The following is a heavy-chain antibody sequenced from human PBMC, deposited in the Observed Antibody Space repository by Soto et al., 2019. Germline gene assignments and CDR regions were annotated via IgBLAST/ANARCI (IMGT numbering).Heavy chain of an antibody. CDR3: AKTQSGYSSSWPDPAQVYYYYGMDV. Sequence: GGSLRLSCAASGFTFSSYGMHWVRQAPGKGLEWVAVISYDGSNKYYADSVKGRFTISRDNSKNTLYLQMNSLRAEDTAVYYCAKTQSGYSSSWPDPAQVYYYYGMDVWGQGTTVTVSS. D-gene: IGHD6-13*01. J-gene: IGHJ6*02. V-gene: IGHV3-30*18. CDR1: GFTFSSYG. CDR2: ISYDGSNK.